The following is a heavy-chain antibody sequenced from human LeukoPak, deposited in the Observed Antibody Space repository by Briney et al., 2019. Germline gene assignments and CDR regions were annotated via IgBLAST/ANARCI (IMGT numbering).Heavy chain of an antibody. CDR1: GGTFSSYA. CDR3: ATDGDYYDSSGYPDAFDI. CDR2: IIPIFGTA. D-gene: IGHD3-22*01. J-gene: IGHJ3*02. V-gene: IGHV1-69*05. Sequence: ASVKVSCKASGGTFSSYAISWVRQAPGQGLEWMGGIIPIFGTANYAQKFQGRVTITTDESTSTAYMELSSLRSEDTAVYYCATDGDYYDSSGYPDAFDIWGQGTMVTVSS.